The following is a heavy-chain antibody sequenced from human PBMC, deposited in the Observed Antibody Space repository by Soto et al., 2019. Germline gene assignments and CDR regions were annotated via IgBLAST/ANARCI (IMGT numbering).Heavy chain of an antibody. CDR2: IIPIFGTA. Sequence: ASVKVSCKASGGTFSSYAISWVRQAPGQGLEWMGGIIPIFGTANYAQKFQGRVTITADESTSTAYMELSSLRSEDTAVYYCARDPTYYYDSSGYSAGGFSDYWGQRTLVTVSS. V-gene: IGHV1-69*13. D-gene: IGHD3-22*01. CDR3: ARDPTYYYDSSGYSAGGFSDY. CDR1: GGTFSSYA. J-gene: IGHJ4*02.